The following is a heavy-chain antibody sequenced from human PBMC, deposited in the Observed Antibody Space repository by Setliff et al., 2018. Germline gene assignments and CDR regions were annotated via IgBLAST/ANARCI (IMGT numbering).Heavy chain of an antibody. J-gene: IGHJ4*02. D-gene: IGHD2-15*01. CDR1: GGTFTSYY. CDR2: INAGNGNA. CDR3: ARDGGYCSGGSCYGLDY. Sequence: ASVKVSCKASGGTFTSYYMHWVRQAPGQRLEWMGWINAGNGNAKYSQKFQGRVTITRDTSASTAYMELSSLRSEDTAVYYCARDGGYCSGGSCYGLDYWGQGTLVTVSS. V-gene: IGHV1-3*01.